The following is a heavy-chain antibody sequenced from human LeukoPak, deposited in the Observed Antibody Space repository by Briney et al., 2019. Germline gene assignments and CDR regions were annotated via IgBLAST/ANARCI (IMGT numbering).Heavy chain of an antibody. CDR1: GFTVSSNY. CDR3: ASVRLWFGELSAFDY. D-gene: IGHD3-10*01. CDR2: IYSGGST. J-gene: IGHJ4*02. V-gene: IGHV3-53*01. Sequence: GGSLRLSCAASGFTVSSNYMSWVRQAPGKGLEWVSVIYSGGSTYYADSVKGRFTISRDNSKNTLYLQMNSLRAEDTAVYYCASVRLWFGELSAFDYWGQGTLVTVSS.